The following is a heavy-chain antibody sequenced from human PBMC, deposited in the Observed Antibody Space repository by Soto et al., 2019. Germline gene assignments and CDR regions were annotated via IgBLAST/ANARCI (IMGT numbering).Heavy chain of an antibody. CDR2: ISYDGSNK. D-gene: IGHD6-13*01. CDR3: ARVMMWKQLLPQDDAFDI. Sequence: PGGSLRLSCAASGFTFSSYAMHWVRQAPGKGLEWVAVISYDGSNKYYADSVKGRFTISRDNSKNTLYLQMNSLRAEDTAVYYCARVMMWKQLLPQDDAFDIWGQGTMVTVSS. CDR1: GFTFSSYA. J-gene: IGHJ3*02. V-gene: IGHV3-30-3*01.